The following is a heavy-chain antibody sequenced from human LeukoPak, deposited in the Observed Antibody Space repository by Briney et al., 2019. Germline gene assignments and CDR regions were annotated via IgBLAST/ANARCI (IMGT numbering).Heavy chain of an antibody. CDR3: ARARHGGRFDY. CDR1: GGSISSGNYY. V-gene: IGHV4-30-4*08. J-gene: IGHJ4*02. D-gene: IGHD3-10*01. CDR2: IYYSGST. Sequence: PSQTLSLTCTVSGGSISSGNYYWSWIRQPPGRGLEWIGYIYYSGSTYYNPSLKSRVTISVDTSKNQFSLKLSSVTAADTAVYYCARARHGGRFDYWGQGTLVTVSS.